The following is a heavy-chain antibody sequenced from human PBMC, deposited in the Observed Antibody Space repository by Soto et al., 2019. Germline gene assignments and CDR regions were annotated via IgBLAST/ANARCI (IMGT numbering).Heavy chain of an antibody. J-gene: IGHJ4*02. CDR2: ISGSGGST. D-gene: IGHD5-12*01. V-gene: IGHV3-23*01. Sequence: GGSLRLSCAASGFTFYNSAPSSVRQAPGKGLEWVSTISGSGGSTYYADSVKGRFTISRDTSKNTLYLQMNSLRAADTAVYYCAKEGNSGLYYFDYWGQGTLVTVSS. CDR3: AKEGNSGLYYFDY. CDR1: GFTFYNSA.